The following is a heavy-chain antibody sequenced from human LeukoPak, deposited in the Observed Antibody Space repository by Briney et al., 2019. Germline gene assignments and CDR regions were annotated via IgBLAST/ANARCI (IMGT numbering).Heavy chain of an antibody. V-gene: IGHV3-23*01. CDR1: GFTFSSYA. CDR3: AKDKLVVVPAAIFYFDY. CDR2: INGSGGST. J-gene: IGHJ4*02. D-gene: IGHD2-2*01. Sequence: PGGSPRLSCAASGFTFSSYAMSWVRQAPGKGLEWVSAINGSGGSTYYADSVKGRFTISRDNSKNTLYLQMNSLRAEDTAVYYCAKDKLVVVPAAIFYFDYWGQGTLVTVSS.